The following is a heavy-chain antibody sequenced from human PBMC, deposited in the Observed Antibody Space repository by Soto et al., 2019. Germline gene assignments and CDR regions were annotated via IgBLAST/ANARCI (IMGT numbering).Heavy chain of an antibody. CDR3: ARQADYYDSSGYYDNSDY. CDR2: IDPSDSYT. V-gene: IGHV5-10-1*03. D-gene: IGHD3-22*01. J-gene: IGHJ4*02. CDR1: GYSFTSYW. Sequence: EVQLVQSGAEVKKPGESLRISCKGSGYSFTSYWISWVRQMPGKGLEWMGRIDPSDSYTNYSPSFQGHVTISADKSISTAYLQWSSLEASDTAMYYCARQADYYDSSGYYDNSDYWGQGTLVTVSS.